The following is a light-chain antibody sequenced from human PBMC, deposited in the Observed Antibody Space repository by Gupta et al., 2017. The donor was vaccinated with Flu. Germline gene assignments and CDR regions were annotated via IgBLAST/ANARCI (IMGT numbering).Light chain of an antibody. V-gene: IGLV2-14*01. Sequence: QPALSHPPSYSGSPEPSITISCTGTSSDIGSYNYVSWYQQHPGKAPKLLIYDVTNRPSGVSNRFSGSKSGDTASLTISGLQAEDEADDYCSSCTSSSTRVFGGGTKLTVL. CDR1: SSDIGSYNY. J-gene: IGLJ2*01. CDR2: DVT. CDR3: SSCTSSSTRV.